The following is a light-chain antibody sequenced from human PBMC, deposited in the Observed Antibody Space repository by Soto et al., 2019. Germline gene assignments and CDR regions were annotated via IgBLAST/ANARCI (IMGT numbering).Light chain of an antibody. CDR2: DAS. CDR3: HQYDSWT. Sequence: EIVMTQSPATLSLSPGERATLSCRASQSVGKYLVWYQQKPGQAPRLLIYDASNRATGIPARFSGSGSGTDFTLTISRLEPEDFAVYYCHQYDSWTFGQGTKVDIK. V-gene: IGKV3-11*01. J-gene: IGKJ1*01. CDR1: QSVGKY.